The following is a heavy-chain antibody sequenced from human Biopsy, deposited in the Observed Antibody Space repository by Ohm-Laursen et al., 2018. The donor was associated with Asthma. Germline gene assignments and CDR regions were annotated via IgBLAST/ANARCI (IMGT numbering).Heavy chain of an antibody. V-gene: IGHV3-30*19. D-gene: IGHD3-3*01. CDR3: ARDVMEWYLPAFDF. CDR1: GFTFSSYG. J-gene: IGHJ4*02. Sequence: LRLSCAASGFTFSSYGIHWVRQAPGKGLEWVAVGGSYYDGGLKYYADSVNGRFTVSRDDSKNTLYLQMNSLRPDDTAVYYCARDVMEWYLPAFDFWGQGTLVTVSS. CDR2: GGSYYDGGLK.